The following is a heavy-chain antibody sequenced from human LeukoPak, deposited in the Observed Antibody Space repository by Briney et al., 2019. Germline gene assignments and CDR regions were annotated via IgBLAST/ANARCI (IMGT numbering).Heavy chain of an antibody. CDR2: ISSSSSYI. V-gene: IGHV3-21*01. CDR1: GFTFSSNS. Sequence: GGSLRLSCAASGFTFSSNSMTWVRQAPGKGLEWVSSISSSSSYIYYADSVKGRFTISRDNAKNSLYLQMNSLRAEDTAVYYCARGRVITFGGVIAMPGYWGQGTLVTVSS. D-gene: IGHD3-16*02. CDR3: ARGRVITFGGVIAMPGY. J-gene: IGHJ4*02.